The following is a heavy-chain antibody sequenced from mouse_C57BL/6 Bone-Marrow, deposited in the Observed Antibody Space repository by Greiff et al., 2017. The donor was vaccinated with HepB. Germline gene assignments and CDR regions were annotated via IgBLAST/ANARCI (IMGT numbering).Heavy chain of an antibody. CDR2: IDPNSGGT. D-gene: IGHD1-1*01. CDR3: ARSDYGSSYDYYAMDY. CDR1: GYTFTSYW. Sequence: QVQLQQPGAELVKPGASVKLSCKASGYTFTSYWMHWVKQRPGRGLEWIGRIDPNSGGTKYNEKFKSKATLTVDKPSSTAYMQLSSLTSEDSAVYYGARSDYGSSYDYYAMDYWGQGTSVTVSS. J-gene: IGHJ4*01. V-gene: IGHV1-72*01.